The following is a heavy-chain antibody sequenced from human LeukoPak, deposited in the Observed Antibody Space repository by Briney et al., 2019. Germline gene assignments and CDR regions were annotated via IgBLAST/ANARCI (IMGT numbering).Heavy chain of an antibody. J-gene: IGHJ4*02. CDR3: ARDSEEYTTSSLGY. Sequence: KPGGSLGLSCAASGFTFSSYSMNWVRQAPGKGLEWVSSISSSSSYIYYADSVKGRFTISRDNAKNSLYLQMNSLRAEDTAVYYCARDSEEYTTSSLGYWGQGTLVTVSS. CDR2: ISSSSSYI. D-gene: IGHD1-1*01. V-gene: IGHV3-21*01. CDR1: GFTFSSYS.